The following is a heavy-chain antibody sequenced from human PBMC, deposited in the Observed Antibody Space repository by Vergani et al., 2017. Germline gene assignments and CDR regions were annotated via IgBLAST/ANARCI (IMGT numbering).Heavy chain of an antibody. CDR1: GYSLTELT. Sequence: QVQLVQSGSEVRKPGASVKVSCQVSGYSLTELTIYWVRQAPGKGLEWMGGVDPEHGEVTFAHHIQGRVTMTEDRCKDTAYMELSKLRPEDTALNYCALLTECYDSSGYYLDYWGQGTLVTVSS. D-gene: IGHD3-22*01. CDR3: ALLTECYDSSGYYLDY. J-gene: IGHJ4*02. V-gene: IGHV1-24*01. CDR2: VDPEHGEV.